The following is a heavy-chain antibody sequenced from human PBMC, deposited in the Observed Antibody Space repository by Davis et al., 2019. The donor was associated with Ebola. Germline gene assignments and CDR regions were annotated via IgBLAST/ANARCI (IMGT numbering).Heavy chain of an antibody. J-gene: IGHJ5*02. CDR1: GFTFSSYA. CDR2: LSYDGSNK. CDR3: AREKGGSTNWFDP. V-gene: IGHV3-30-3*01. Sequence: GESLKISCAASGFTFSSYAMHWVRQAPGKGLEWVAVLSYDGSNKYYADSVKGRFTISRDNSKNTLYLQMNSLRAEDTAVYYCAREKGGSTNWFDPWGQGTLVTVSS. D-gene: IGHD1-26*01.